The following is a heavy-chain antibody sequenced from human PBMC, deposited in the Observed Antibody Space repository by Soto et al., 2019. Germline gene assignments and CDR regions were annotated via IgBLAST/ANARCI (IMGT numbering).Heavy chain of an antibody. Sequence: PGGSLRLSCAASGFTVSSYYMSWVRQAPGKGLEWVSVSYSAGSADFADSVKGRFTISRDNSKNTLYLQMNSLRAEDTAVYYCARVGYCSGGSCYSYYYGMDVWGQGTTVTVSS. J-gene: IGHJ6*02. V-gene: IGHV3-66*01. CDR1: GFTVSSYY. D-gene: IGHD2-15*01. CDR2: SYSAGSA. CDR3: ARVGYCSGGSCYSYYYGMDV.